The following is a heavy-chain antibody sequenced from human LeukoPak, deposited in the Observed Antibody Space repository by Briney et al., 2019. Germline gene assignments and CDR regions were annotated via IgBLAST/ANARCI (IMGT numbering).Heavy chain of an antibody. J-gene: IGHJ3*02. CDR1: GYTFTGYY. CDR2: INPNSGGT. D-gene: IGHD6-6*01. V-gene: IGHV1-2*02. CDR3: ASDIGMAARTRSAFDI. Sequence: GASVKVSCKASGYTFTGYYMHSVRQAPGQGVEWMGWINPNSGGTNYAQKYQGRVTMTRHTSISTAYMELNRLRSDDTAVYYCASDIGMAARTRSAFDIWGQGTMVTVSS.